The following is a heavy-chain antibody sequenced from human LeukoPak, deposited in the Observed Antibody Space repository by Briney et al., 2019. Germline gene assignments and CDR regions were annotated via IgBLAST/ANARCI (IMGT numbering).Heavy chain of an antibody. J-gene: IGHJ4*02. Sequence: PSQTLSLTCTVSGGSISSGTYYWSWIRQAAGKGLEWIGRIYTSGTTNYNPSLKSRVTISVDTSKNQFSLKLSSVTAADTAVYYCARQATSSGWYRIDYWGQGTLVTVSS. CDR3: ARQATSSGWYRIDY. CDR1: GGSISSGTYY. D-gene: IGHD6-19*01. V-gene: IGHV4-61*02. CDR2: IYTSGTT.